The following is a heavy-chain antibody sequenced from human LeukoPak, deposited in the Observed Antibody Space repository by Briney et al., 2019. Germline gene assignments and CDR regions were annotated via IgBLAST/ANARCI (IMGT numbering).Heavy chain of an antibody. CDR1: GGSISSSSYY. D-gene: IGHD3-9*01. J-gene: IGHJ3*02. V-gene: IGHV4-39*01. Sequence: SETLSLTCTVSGGSISSSSYYWGWIRQPPGKGLEWIGSIYYSGSTYYNPSLKSRVTISVDTSKNQFSLKLSSVTAADTAVYYCASHQPVLRYFDGYAFDIWGQGTMVTVSS. CDR2: IYYSGST. CDR3: ASHQPVLRYFDGYAFDI.